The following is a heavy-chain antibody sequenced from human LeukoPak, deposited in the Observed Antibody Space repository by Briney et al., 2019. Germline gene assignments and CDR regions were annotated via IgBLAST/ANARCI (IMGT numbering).Heavy chain of an antibody. V-gene: IGHV4-4*09. D-gene: IGHD4-11*01. CDR2: IYTSGST. J-gene: IGHJ6*03. CDR3: ANYIRIVHYYMDV. Sequence: SETLSLTCSVSGGSFDSTYRSWIRQPPGTGLEWIGYIYTSGSTNFNPSLSSRVAMSIDTSKNQYSLKVYSVTAADTAVYYCANYIRIVHYYMDVWGKGTTVIVSS. CDR1: GGSFDSTY.